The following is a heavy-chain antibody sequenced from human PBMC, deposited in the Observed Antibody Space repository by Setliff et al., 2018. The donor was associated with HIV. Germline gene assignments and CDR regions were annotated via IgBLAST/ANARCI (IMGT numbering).Heavy chain of an antibody. J-gene: IGHJ4*02. Sequence: SETLSLTCAFYGASFTDYYWNWIRQPPGKGLEWIGEIHHTGHINYNPSFKSRVTMSLDMSTNQFSLKMASMTAADSAVYYCARFDVTPMTTRDYWGQGTQGTVSS. D-gene: IGHD4-17*01. CDR3: ARFDVTPMTTRDY. CDR1: GASFTDYY. V-gene: IGHV4-34*01. CDR2: IHHTGHI.